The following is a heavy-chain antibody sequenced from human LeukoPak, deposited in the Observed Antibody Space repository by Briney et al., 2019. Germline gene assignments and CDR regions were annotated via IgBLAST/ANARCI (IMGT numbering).Heavy chain of an antibody. CDR2: IRYDGSNQ. V-gene: IGHV3-30*02. J-gene: IGHJ3*02. CDR3: AKDLRATITFDGFDI. CDR1: GFTFSSYG. Sequence: GGSLRLSCAASGFTFSSYGMHWARQAPGKGLEWVAFIRYDGSNQYYADSVKGRFTISRDNSKNTLYLQMNSLRAEDTAVYFCAKDLRATITFDGFDIWGQGTMVTVSS. D-gene: IGHD1-26*01.